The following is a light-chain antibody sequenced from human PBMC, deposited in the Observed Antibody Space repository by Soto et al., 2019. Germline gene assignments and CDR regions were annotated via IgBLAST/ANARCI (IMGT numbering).Light chain of an antibody. CDR2: DNN. J-gene: IGLJ2*01. Sequence: QSVLTQPPSVSAAPGRKVTISCSGSSSNIGNNYVSWYQQLPGTAPKLLIYDNNKRPSGIPDRFSGSKSGTSATLGITGLQTGDEADYYCGTWDSSLSAPVVFGGGTKLTVL. CDR1: SSNIGNNY. V-gene: IGLV1-51*01. CDR3: GTWDSSLSAPVV.